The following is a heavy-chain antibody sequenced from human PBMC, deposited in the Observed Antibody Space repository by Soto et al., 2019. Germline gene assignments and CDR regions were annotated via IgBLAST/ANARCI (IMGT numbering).Heavy chain of an antibody. D-gene: IGHD6-13*01. J-gene: IGHJ4*02. Sequence: GGSLRLSCAASGFTFSNFAVFWVRQAPGKGLEWVSAISRSGGGTHYADSVKGRFTISRDNSKNTLYLQMNSLRAEDTAVYYCAKLESRGIAAAGALNWGQGTLVTVSS. V-gene: IGHV3-23*01. CDR1: GFTFSNFA. CDR2: ISRSGGGT. CDR3: AKLESRGIAAAGALN.